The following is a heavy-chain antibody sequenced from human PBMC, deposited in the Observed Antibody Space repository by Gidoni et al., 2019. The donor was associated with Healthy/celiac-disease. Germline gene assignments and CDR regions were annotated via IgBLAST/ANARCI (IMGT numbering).Heavy chain of an antibody. CDR2: IWYDGSNK. CDR3: AREYCSSTSCYVYYFDY. Sequence: QVQLVESGGGVVQPGRSLRLSCAASGFPFSSYGMHWVRQAPGKGLEWVAVIWYDGSNKYYADSVKGRFTISRDNSKNTLYLQMNSLRAEDTAVYYCAREYCSSTSCYVYYFDYWGQGTLVTVSS. D-gene: IGHD2-2*01. V-gene: IGHV3-33*01. CDR1: GFPFSSYG. J-gene: IGHJ4*02.